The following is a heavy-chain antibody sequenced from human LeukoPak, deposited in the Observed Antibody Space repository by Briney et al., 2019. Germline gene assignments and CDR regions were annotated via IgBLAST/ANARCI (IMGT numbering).Heavy chain of an antibody. CDR3: ARQGPSGY. J-gene: IGHJ4*02. CDR2: IFPADSDT. Sequence: GESLKISCKASGYSFTSNWIGWVRQLPGKGLEWMVIIFPADSDTRYSPSFQGQVSISADKSISTAYLQWSSLKASDTAIYYCARQGPSGYWGQGTLVTVSS. V-gene: IGHV5-51*01. CDR1: GYSFTSNW.